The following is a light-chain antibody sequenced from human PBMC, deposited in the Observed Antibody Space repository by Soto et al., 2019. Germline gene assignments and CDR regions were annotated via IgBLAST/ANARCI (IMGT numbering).Light chain of an antibody. CDR3: LKHTSYPHT. CDR1: QGIRND. Sequence: DIQMTQSPSSLSASVGDRVTITCRASQGIRNDLGWYQQKPGKAPKRLIYAPSSLQSGAPSRYRGRGSGTKCTLTISSQQPEDSSTNSSLKHTSYPHTCGPGTKVGVK. J-gene: IGKJ3*01. V-gene: IGKV1-17*01. CDR2: APS.